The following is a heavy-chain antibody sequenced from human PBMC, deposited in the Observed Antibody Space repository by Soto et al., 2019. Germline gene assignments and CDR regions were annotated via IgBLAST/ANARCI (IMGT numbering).Heavy chain of an antibody. Sequence: GWSLRLSCAASGFTFSNAWMSWVRQAPGKGLEWVGRIKSKTDGGTTDYAAPVKGRFTISRDDSKNTLYLQMNSLKTEDTAVYYCITDYYDSSGIDYWGQGTLVTVSS. J-gene: IGHJ4*02. CDR3: ITDYYDSSGIDY. CDR1: GFTFSNAW. D-gene: IGHD3-22*01. CDR2: IKSKTDGGTT. V-gene: IGHV3-15*01.